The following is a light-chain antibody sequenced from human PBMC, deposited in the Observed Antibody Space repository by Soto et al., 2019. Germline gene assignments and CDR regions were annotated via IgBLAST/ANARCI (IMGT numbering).Light chain of an antibody. CDR2: AES. V-gene: IGKV3-20*01. J-gene: IGKJ2*03. CDR3: QQYGRSPHC. Sequence: ESVLTQSPATLSLSAGERATLSCMPSQILSPSDLAWCQNKPGQGPRLLICAESSRATGVPDRFSGSGSGKAFTLAITGLETEDSAIYYWQQYGRSPHCFGRGTHLEIK. CDR1: QILSPSD.